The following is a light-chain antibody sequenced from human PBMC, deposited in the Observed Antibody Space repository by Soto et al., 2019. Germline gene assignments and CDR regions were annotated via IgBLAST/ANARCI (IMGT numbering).Light chain of an antibody. J-gene: IGKJ1*01. Sequence: DVQMTQSPSSLSASVGDSLTLTCRASQTVTSYLNWYQQKPGKAPKLSIYAASTLQSGVPSRFSGSGSGTEFTLTIISLQSEDFATYYCQQSYRFPKTFGRGTKVDIK. CDR1: QTVTSY. CDR2: AAS. CDR3: QQSYRFPKT. V-gene: IGKV1-39*01.